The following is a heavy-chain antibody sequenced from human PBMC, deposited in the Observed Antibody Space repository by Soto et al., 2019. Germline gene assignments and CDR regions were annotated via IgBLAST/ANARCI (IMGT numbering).Heavy chain of an antibody. Sequence: QVQRVQSGAEEKKPGASVKVSYKASGYTFTSYAMHWVRQAPGQRLEWMGWINAGNGNTKYSQKFQGRVTITRDTSASTAYMELSSLRSEDTAVYYCARGSGYYYWDDYWGQGTLVTVSS. V-gene: IGHV1-3*05. CDR3: ARGSGYYYWDDY. CDR1: GYTFTSYA. CDR2: INAGNGNT. J-gene: IGHJ4*02. D-gene: IGHD3-22*01.